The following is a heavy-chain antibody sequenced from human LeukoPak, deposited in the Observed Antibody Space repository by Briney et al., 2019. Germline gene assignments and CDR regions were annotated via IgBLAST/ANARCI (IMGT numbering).Heavy chain of an antibody. CDR3: ARGRGVRGGNFDY. CDR2: IYYSGST. D-gene: IGHD3-10*01. J-gene: IGHJ4*02. Sequence: SETLSLTCTVSGGSLSNYYWSWIRQPPGKGLEWIGYIYYSGSTNYNPSLKSRVTISVDTSKNQFSLKLSSVTAADTAVYYCARGRGVRGGNFDYWGQGTLVTVSS. CDR1: GGSLSNYY. V-gene: IGHV4-59*01.